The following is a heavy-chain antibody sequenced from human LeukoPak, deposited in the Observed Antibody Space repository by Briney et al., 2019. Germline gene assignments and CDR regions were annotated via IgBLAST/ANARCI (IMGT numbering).Heavy chain of an antibody. J-gene: IGHJ4*02. CDR2: ISSSSSYI. V-gene: IGHV3-21*01. CDR3: ARDPLDRIVGATFD. CDR1: GFTFSSYS. Sequence: GGSLSLSCAASGFTFSSYSMNWVRQAPGKGLEWVSSISSSSSYIYYADSVKGRFTISRDNAKNSLYLQMNSLRAEDTAVYYCARDPLDRIVGATFDWGQGTLVTVSS. D-gene: IGHD1-26*01.